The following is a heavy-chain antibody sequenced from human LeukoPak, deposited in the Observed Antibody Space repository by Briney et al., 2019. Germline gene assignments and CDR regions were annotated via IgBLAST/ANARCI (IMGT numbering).Heavy chain of an antibody. J-gene: IGHJ4*02. Sequence: SVKVSCKASGGTFISYAISWVRQAPGQGLEWMGGIIPIFGTANYARKFQGRVTITADESTSTAYMELSSLRSEDTAVYYCARGRSNSEYYFDYWGQGTLVTVSS. V-gene: IGHV1-69*13. CDR2: IIPIFGTA. D-gene: IGHD4-11*01. CDR3: ARGRSNSEYYFDY. CDR1: GGTFISYA.